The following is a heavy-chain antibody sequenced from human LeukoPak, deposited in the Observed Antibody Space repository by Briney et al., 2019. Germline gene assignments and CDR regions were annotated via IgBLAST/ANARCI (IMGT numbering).Heavy chain of an antibody. Sequence: GGSLRLSCVASGFTFSSYWMHWVRQDPRKGLVWVSRINGDGRNINYADSVRGRFTISRDNAKNTLYLQMSSLRAEDTALYYCAKDNSGTYGAFDIWGRGTMVTVSS. CDR3: AKDNSGTYGAFDI. CDR2: INGDGRNI. J-gene: IGHJ3*02. D-gene: IGHD3-10*01. CDR1: GFTFSSYW. V-gene: IGHV3-74*01.